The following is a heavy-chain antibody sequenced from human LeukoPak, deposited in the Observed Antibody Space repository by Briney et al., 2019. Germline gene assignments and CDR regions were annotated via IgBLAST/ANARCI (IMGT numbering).Heavy chain of an antibody. CDR2: MYYTGNT. J-gene: IGHJ6*02. D-gene: IGHD3-22*01. Sequence: SETLSLTCTVSGGSINTSKHYWGWIRQPPGKGLEWIGSMYYTGNTYYNPSLKSRVTISVDSSRNHFSLNLTSVTATDTATYYCARDLRYYYDSSGYYGRGDDYYCGMDVWGQGTTVTVSS. V-gene: IGHV4-39*02. CDR1: GGSINTSKHY. CDR3: ARDLRYYYDSSGYYGRGDDYYCGMDV.